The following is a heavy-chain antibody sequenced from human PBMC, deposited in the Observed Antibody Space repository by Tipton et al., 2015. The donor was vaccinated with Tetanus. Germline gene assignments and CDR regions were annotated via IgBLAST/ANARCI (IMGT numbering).Heavy chain of an antibody. Sequence: QSGPEVKKPGSSVKVSCKASGGTFSSYAISWVRQAPGQGLEWMGGIIPIFGTANYAQKFQGRVTITADESTSTAYMELSSLRSEDTAVYYCASPKAALDYGEKFDYWGQGTLVTASS. V-gene: IGHV1-69*01. J-gene: IGHJ4*02. D-gene: IGHD4-17*01. CDR3: ASPKAALDYGEKFDY. CDR1: GGTFSSYA. CDR2: IIPIFGTA.